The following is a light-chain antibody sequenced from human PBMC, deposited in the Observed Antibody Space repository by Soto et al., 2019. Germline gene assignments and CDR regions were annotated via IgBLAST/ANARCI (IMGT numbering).Light chain of an antibody. V-gene: IGKV3-15*01. CDR2: DAS. J-gene: IGKJ4*01. CDR1: QSISSN. CDR3: QQYNDWPPIT. Sequence: TVMTQSPATLSVSRGEGATLSCRASQSISSNLAWYQQKPGQAPRLVIFDASTRATGIPDRFSGRGSGTDFTLTISSLQSEDSAVYFCQQYNDWPPITFGGGTKVDIK.